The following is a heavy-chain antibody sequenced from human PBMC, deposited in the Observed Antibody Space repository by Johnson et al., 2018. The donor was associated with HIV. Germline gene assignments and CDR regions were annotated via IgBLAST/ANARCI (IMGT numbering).Heavy chain of an antibody. CDR1: GFTFRNYA. Sequence: QEQLVESGGGVVQPGGSLRLSCAASGFTFRNYAMHWVRQAPGKGLEWVAFIRSDGSNKSYADSVRGRFTISRDNSKNTLSLQMNTLRAEDTAVYYCAKEMYYFNSGNHFDAFHVWGQGTLVTVSS. V-gene: IGHV3-30*02. CDR3: AKEMYYFNSGNHFDAFHV. CDR2: IRSDGSNK. J-gene: IGHJ3*01. D-gene: IGHD3-10*01.